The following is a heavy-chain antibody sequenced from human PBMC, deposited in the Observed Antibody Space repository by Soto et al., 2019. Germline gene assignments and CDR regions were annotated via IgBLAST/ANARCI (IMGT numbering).Heavy chain of an antibody. J-gene: IGHJ5*02. Sequence: SETLSLTCTVSGGSISPFYWSWIRQPPGKGLEYIGYISYRGDTNYNSSLKSRVILSVDTSQNQFSLRLSSVTAADTAVYYCARDVGLHYDTGYFDFWSGKNNWFDPWGQGTLVTVSS. CDR2: ISYRGDT. V-gene: IGHV4-59*01. D-gene: IGHD3-3*01. CDR3: ARDVGLHYDTGYFDFWSGKNNWFDP. CDR1: GGSISPFY.